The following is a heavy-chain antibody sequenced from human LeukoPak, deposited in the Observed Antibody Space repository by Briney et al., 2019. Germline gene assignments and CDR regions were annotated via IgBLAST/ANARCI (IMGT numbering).Heavy chain of an antibody. V-gene: IGHV3-21*01. Sequence: PGGSLRLSCAASGFTFSSYSMNWVRQAPGKGLEWVLSISSSSSYIYYADSVKGRFTISRDNATNSLYLQMNSLRAEDTAVYYCARGYCSGGSCRKLDYWGQGTLVTVSS. D-gene: IGHD2-15*01. CDR1: GFTFSSYS. CDR3: ARGYCSGGSCRKLDY. J-gene: IGHJ4*02. CDR2: ISSSSSYI.